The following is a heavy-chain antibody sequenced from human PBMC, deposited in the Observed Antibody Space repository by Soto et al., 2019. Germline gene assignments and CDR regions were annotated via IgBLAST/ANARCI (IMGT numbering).Heavy chain of an antibody. CDR3: ARQDSIQYCSSTSCYTRVSGMDV. CDR2: IIPIFGTA. D-gene: IGHD2-2*02. J-gene: IGHJ6*02. CDR1: GGTFSSYA. Sequence: SVKVSCKASGGTFSSYAISWVRQAPGQGLEWMGGIIPIFGTANYAQKFQGRVTITADESTSTAYMELSSLRSEDTAVYYCARQDSIQYCSSTSCYTRVSGMDVWGQGTTVTV. V-gene: IGHV1-69*13.